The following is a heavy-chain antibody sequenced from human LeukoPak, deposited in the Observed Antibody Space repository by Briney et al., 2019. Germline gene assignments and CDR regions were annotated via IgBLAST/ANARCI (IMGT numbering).Heavy chain of an antibody. CDR3: ARAAVKFYKRVYKSGSYFDY. Sequence: SETLSLTCTVSGGSIDNTPYYWVWIRQPPGKGLEWIGSIYYSGSTYYNPSLKSRVTISVDTSKNQFSLKLSSVTAADTAVYYCARAAVKFYKRVYKSGSYFDYWGQGTLVTVSS. D-gene: IGHD5-24*01. CDR1: GGSIDNTPYY. V-gene: IGHV4-39*07. CDR2: IYYSGST. J-gene: IGHJ4*02.